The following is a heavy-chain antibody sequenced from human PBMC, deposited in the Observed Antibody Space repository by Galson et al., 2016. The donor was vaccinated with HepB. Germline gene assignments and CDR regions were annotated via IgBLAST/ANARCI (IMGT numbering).Heavy chain of an antibody. CDR1: GGSISSGDYY. V-gene: IGHV4-30-4*01. J-gene: IGHJ4*02. CDR2: IYYSGST. Sequence: LSLTCTVSGGSISSGDYYWGWIRQPPGKGLEWIGYIYYSGSTYYNPSLKSRVTISVDTSKNQFSLKLSSVTAADTAVYYCARGDDILTGTYYFDYWGQGTLVTVSS. CDR3: ARGDDILTGTYYFDY. D-gene: IGHD3-9*01.